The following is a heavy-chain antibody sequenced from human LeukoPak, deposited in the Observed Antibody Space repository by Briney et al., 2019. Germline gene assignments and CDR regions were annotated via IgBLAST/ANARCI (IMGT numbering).Heavy chain of an antibody. CDR2: IFPGGTT. V-gene: IGHV4-4*07. D-gene: IGHD1-20*01. CDR3: ARMGRINWNPFDY. J-gene: IGHJ4*02. CDR1: GGSISDYY. Sequence: SETLSLTCTVSGGSISDYYWSWIRQPAGKGLQWIGRIFPGGTTDYNPSPKSRLTMSVDTSMNQFSLKLSSVTAADTAVYFCARMGRINWNPFDYWGQGTLVTVSS.